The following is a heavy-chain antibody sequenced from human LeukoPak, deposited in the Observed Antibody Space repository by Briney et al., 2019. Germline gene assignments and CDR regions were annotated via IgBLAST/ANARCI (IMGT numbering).Heavy chain of an antibody. V-gene: IGHV4-34*01. CDR1: GGSFGGYY. CDR3: ARDYYDSSGYTDEGYNWFDP. CDR2: INHSGST. J-gene: IGHJ5*02. D-gene: IGHD3-22*01. Sequence: SETLSLTCAVYGGSFGGYYWSWIRQPPGKGLEWIGEINHSGSTNYNPSLKSRVTISVDTSKNQFSLKLSSVTAADTAVYYCARDYYDSSGYTDEGYNWFDPWGQGTLVTVSS.